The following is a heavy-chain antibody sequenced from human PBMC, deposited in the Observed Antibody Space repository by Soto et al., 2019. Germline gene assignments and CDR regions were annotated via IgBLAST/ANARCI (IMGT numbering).Heavy chain of an antibody. Sequence: TGGSLRLSCAASGFTFSSYAMSWVRQAPGKGLDWVSAISGSGGSTYYADSVKGRFTISRDNSKNTLYLQMNSLRAEDTAVYYCAKEERSGSYSKGGGYWGQGTLVTVSS. D-gene: IGHD1-26*01. CDR1: GFTFSSYA. CDR2: ISGSGGST. J-gene: IGHJ4*02. CDR3: AKEERSGSYSKGGGY. V-gene: IGHV3-23*01.